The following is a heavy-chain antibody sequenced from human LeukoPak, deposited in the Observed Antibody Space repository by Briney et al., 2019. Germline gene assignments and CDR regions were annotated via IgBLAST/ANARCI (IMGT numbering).Heavy chain of an antibody. D-gene: IGHD2/OR15-2a*01. CDR2: IHYSGST. CDR1: AVSISSYY. CDR3: ARSSCKWAGDYYYHYMEV. V-gene: IGHV4-59*07. Sequence: SDTLSLTCTVSAVSISSYYWSWLRQPPGKGLEWIGYIHYSGSTTYNPSLDSRVTISVDTSSNHFSLEMSPVTAAQPAVYYWARSSCKWAGDYYYHYMEVWGRGTPVTISS. J-gene: IGHJ6*03.